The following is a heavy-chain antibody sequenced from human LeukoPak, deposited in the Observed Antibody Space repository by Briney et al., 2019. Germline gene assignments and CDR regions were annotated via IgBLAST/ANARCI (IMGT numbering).Heavy chain of an antibody. CDR3: ARLGFSGSGYYLFYVGVDY. CDR2: ISSSGSTI. V-gene: IGHV3-48*03. D-gene: IGHD3-22*01. J-gene: IGHJ4*02. Sequence: GGSLRLSCAASGFTFSNYAMSWVRQAPGKGLEWVSYISSSGSTIYYADSVKGRFTISRDNAKNSLYLQMNSLRAEDTAVYYCARLGFSGSGYYLFYVGVDYWGQGTLVTVSS. CDR1: GFTFSNYA.